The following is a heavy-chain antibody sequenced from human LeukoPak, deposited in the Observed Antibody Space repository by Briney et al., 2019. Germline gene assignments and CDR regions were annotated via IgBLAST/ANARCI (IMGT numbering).Heavy chain of an antibody. J-gene: IGHJ4*02. D-gene: IGHD3-9*01. CDR2: ITGSGGKT. V-gene: IGHV3-23*01. CDR3: AKWGDYDVLTGCYVSDY. Sequence: GGSLRPSCVASGFSFSNYAMRCVRQPPGEGLGWVSAITGSGGKTYYVDPMKGRFTISRNNSKNTVFLQMNGLRAEDTAIYYCAKWGDYDVLTGCYVSDYWGQGTLVTVSS. CDR1: GFSFSNYA.